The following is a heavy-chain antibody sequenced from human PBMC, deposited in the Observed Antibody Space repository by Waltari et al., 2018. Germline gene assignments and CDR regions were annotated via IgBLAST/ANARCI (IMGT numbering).Heavy chain of an antibody. V-gene: IGHV4-34*01. CDR2: INHSGST. Sequence: QVQLQQWGAGLLKPSETLSLTCAVYGGSFSGYYWRWIRPPPGRGLEWFGEINHSGSTNYNPSLKSRATISVDTSKTQFSLKLSSVTAADTAVYYCARGIPISWWQVLGAPFDYWGQGTLVTVSS. CDR1: GGSFSGYY. D-gene: IGHD6-19*01. CDR3: ARGIPISWWQVLGAPFDY. J-gene: IGHJ4*02.